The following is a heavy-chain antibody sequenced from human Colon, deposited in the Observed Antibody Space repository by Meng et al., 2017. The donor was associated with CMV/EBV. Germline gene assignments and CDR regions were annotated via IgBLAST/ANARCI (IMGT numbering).Heavy chain of an antibody. D-gene: IGHD2-21*02. Sequence: GESLKISCAVSGFTLRNYNMNWVRQAPAKGLEWVSSISSTGHDMFYADSVKGRFTISRDNAKNSLYLQMNSLRAEDTAVYYCARARGGDGDYWGQGTLVTVSS. CDR2: ISSTGHDM. CDR3: ARARGGDGDY. CDR1: GFTLRNYN. V-gene: IGHV3-21*01. J-gene: IGHJ4*02.